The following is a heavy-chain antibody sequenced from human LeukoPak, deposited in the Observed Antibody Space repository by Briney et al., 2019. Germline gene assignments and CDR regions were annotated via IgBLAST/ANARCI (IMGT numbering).Heavy chain of an antibody. CDR3: GRRTFYDTLTGYKYWYFDL. V-gene: IGHV4-59*01. CDR1: GGSISSYH. J-gene: IGHJ2*01. CDR2: THYSGST. D-gene: IGHD3-9*01. Sequence: PSETPSLTCTVSGGSISSYHWSWIRQPPGKRLEWIGYTHYSGSTDKNPSLWSRVTISVDTSKNQISLKLSSVTAADTAVYYCGRRTFYDTLTGYKYWYFDLWGRGTLVTVSS.